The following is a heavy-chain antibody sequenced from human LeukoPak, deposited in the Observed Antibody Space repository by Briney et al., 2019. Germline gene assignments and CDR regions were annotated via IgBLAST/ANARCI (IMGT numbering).Heavy chain of an antibody. J-gene: IGHJ2*01. CDR3: ARDYGGNLMGFDL. V-gene: IGHV1-46*01. CDR1: GYTFTSYY. CDR2: INPSGGST. Sequence: ASVKVSCKASGYTFTSYYMHWVRHAPGQGLEWRGIINPSGGSTSYAQRFQGRVTMTRDMSTSTVYMELSSLRSEDTAVYYCARDYGGNLMGFDLWGRGPLVTVSS. D-gene: IGHD4-23*01.